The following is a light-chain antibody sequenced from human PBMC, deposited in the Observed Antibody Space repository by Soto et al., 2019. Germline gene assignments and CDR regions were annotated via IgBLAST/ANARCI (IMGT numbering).Light chain of an antibody. CDR1: SSDGGSYNL. CDR3: CSYAGSSTFLYV. Sequence: QSVLTQPASVSGSPVQSITISCTGTSSDGGSYNLVSWYQQHPGKAPKLMIYEVSKRPSGVSNRFSGSKSGNTASLTISGLQAEDEADYYCCSYAGSSTFLYVFGTGTKVTVL. J-gene: IGLJ1*01. CDR2: EVS. V-gene: IGLV2-23*02.